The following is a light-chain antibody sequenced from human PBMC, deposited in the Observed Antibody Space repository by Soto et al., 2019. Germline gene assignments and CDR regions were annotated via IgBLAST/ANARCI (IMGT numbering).Light chain of an antibody. J-gene: IGLJ3*02. CDR2: YDD. CDR1: SSNIGNNA. V-gene: IGLV1-36*01. Sequence: QSVLTQPPSVSEAPRQRVTISCSGSSSNIGNNAVNWYQQVPGKAPKLLIYYDDLLPSGVSERFSGSKSGTSASLAISGLQSEDDADYYCAAWDDSLNGGVFGGGTQLTVL. CDR3: AAWDDSLNGGV.